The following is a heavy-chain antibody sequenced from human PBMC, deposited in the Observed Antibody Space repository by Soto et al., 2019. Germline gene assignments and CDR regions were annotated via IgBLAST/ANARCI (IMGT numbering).Heavy chain of an antibody. Sequence: EVQLVESGGGLVQPRRSLRLSCAASGFTFDDYAVHWVRQAPGKGLEWVSGISWDSGSIGYADSVKGRFTISRDNAKNSLYLQMNSLRAEDTALYYCAKDLRHYYDSSALDYWGQGTLVTVSS. CDR1: GFTFDDYA. V-gene: IGHV3-9*01. J-gene: IGHJ4*02. CDR3: AKDLRHYYDSSALDY. CDR2: ISWDSGSI. D-gene: IGHD3-22*01.